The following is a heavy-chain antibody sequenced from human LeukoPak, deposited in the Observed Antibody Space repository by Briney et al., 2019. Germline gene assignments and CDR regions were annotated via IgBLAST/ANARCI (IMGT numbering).Heavy chain of an antibody. Sequence: SETLSLTCTVSGGSISSHYWSWLRQPPGKGLEWLGYINYSGSTNYSPSLKSRVTISVDPSKHQFTLKLSSVTAADTAVYYCARGPRSDKYYYYMDVWGKGTTVTVSS. CDR1: GGSISSHY. CDR2: INYSGST. CDR3: ARGPRSDKYYYYMDV. D-gene: IGHD3-22*01. J-gene: IGHJ6*03. V-gene: IGHV4-59*11.